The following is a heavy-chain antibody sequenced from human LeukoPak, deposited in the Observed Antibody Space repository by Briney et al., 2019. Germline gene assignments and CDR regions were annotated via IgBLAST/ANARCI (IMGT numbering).Heavy chain of an antibody. V-gene: IGHV4-61*02. CDR2: IYTSGST. D-gene: IGHD4/OR15-4a*01. Sequence: SQTLSLTCTVSGGSISSGSYYWSWIRQPAGKGLEWIGRIYTSGSTNYNPSLKSRVTTSVGTSKNQFSLKLRSVTAADTAVYYCAGVANYRSGERLDYWGQGTLVTVSS. J-gene: IGHJ4*02. CDR1: GGSISSGSYY. CDR3: AGVANYRSGERLDY.